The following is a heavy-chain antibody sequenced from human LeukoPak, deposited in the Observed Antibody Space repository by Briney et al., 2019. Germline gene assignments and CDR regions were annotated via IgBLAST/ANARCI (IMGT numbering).Heavy chain of an antibody. Sequence: GGSLRLSCAASGFTVSSNYMNWVRQAPGKGLEWVSVIYSGGTTYYADSVKGRFTMSRDNSKNTLYLQMNSLRAEDTAVSYCATSIGSSGYFDFDYWGQGTLVTVSS. J-gene: IGHJ4*02. V-gene: IGHV3-66*01. CDR3: ATSIGSSGYFDFDY. D-gene: IGHD3-22*01. CDR1: GFTVSSNY. CDR2: IYSGGTT.